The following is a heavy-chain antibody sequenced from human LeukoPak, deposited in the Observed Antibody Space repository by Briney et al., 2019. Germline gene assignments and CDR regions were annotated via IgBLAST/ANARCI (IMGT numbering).Heavy chain of an antibody. D-gene: IGHD6-13*01. Sequence: SETLSLTCAVSGYSISSGYYWGWIRQPPGKGLEWIGSIYHSGSTYCNPSLKSRVIISVDTSKNQFSLKLSSVTAADTAVYYCARPNSSSWYYFDYWGQGTLVTVSS. CDR1: GYSISSGYY. CDR2: IYHSGST. J-gene: IGHJ4*02. CDR3: ARPNSSSWYYFDY. V-gene: IGHV4-38-2*01.